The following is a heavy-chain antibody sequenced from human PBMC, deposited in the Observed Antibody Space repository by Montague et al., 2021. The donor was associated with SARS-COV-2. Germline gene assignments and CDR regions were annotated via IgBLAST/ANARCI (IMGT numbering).Heavy chain of an antibody. J-gene: IGHJ4*02. Sequence: SETLSLTCAVSGGSISSSYWWTWVRQPPGKGLEWVGEIYHSGSTNYNSSLRSRVTISVDKSKNQFSLKLSSVTAADTAIYYCAKKHCSGGSCSHFDYWGQGTLVTVSS. CDR1: GGSISSSYW. D-gene: IGHD2-15*01. CDR3: AKKHCSGGSCSHFDY. CDR2: IYHSGST. V-gene: IGHV4-4*02.